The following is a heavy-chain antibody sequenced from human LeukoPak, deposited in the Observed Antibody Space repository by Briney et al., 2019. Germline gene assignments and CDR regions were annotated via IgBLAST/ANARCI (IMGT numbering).Heavy chain of an antibody. Sequence: SETLSLTCAVYGGSFSGYYWSWIRQPPGKGLEWIGEINHSGSTNYNPSLKSRVTISVDTSKNQFSLKLSSVTAADTAVYYCARDSKYYYDSSGYPRDWGQGTLVTVSS. CDR3: ARDSKYYYDSSGYPRD. D-gene: IGHD3-22*01. J-gene: IGHJ4*02. CDR1: GGSFSGYY. CDR2: INHSGST. V-gene: IGHV4-34*01.